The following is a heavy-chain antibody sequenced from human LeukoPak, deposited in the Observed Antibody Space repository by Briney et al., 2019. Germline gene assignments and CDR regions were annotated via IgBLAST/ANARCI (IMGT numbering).Heavy chain of an antibody. J-gene: IGHJ4*02. V-gene: IGHV4-59*01. CDR3: ARESGVSGRTVDFDY. CDR2: VYFSGVT. D-gene: IGHD4-17*01. CDR1: GDSLGRYY. Sequence: SETLSLTCNVSGDSLGRYYWSWIRQPPGKTLEWLGHVYFSGVTTYNPSLKSRVTISVDTSRNQFSLKLNSVTAADTAVYYCARESGVSGRTVDFDYWGQGTLVTVSS.